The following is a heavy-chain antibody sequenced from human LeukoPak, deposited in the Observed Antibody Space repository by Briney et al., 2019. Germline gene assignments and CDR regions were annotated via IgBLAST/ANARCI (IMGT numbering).Heavy chain of an antibody. V-gene: IGHV3-21*01. CDR2: IHNNSSYI. J-gene: IGHJ4*02. Sequence: GGSLRLSCAASGFTFSSYSMNWVRQAPGKGLEWVSSIHNNSSYIYYAELVKGCFTISRDNAKNSLYLQLNSLRSEDTAVYYCARESYGDYVFDYWGQRTLVTVSS. CDR1: GFTFSSYS. CDR3: ARESYGDYVFDY. D-gene: IGHD4-17*01.